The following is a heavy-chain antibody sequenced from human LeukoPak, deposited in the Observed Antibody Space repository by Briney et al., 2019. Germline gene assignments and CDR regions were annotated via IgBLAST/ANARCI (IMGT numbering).Heavy chain of an antibody. CDR2: ICWNSGSI. V-gene: IGHV3-9*01. CDR1: GFTFDDYA. Sequence: PGGSLTLSCAASGFTFDDYAMHWVRQAPGKGLEWISGICWNSGSIGYADAVKGRFTISRDNAKNTLYLQMNSLRAEDTALYYCATGRLDFWSGYYNHPFDYCGEEPWSASPQ. CDR3: ATGRLDFWSGYYNHPFDY. J-gene: IGHJ4*01. D-gene: IGHD3-3*01.